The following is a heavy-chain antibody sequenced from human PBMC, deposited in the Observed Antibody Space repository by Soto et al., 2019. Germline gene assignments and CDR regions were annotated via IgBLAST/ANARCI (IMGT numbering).Heavy chain of an antibody. CDR3: SRLIL. CDR1: GFNFSGSV. V-gene: IGHV3-73*01. D-gene: IGHD3-22*01. Sequence: GGYLRLSCAASGFNFSGSVIHWVRQASGKGLEWVGRMRTKANNYATGYAASVKGRFTISRDDSKNTAYLQMNSLKSEDTAVYYCSRLILWCQGSLVTVSS. J-gene: IGHJ4*02. CDR2: MRTKANNYAT.